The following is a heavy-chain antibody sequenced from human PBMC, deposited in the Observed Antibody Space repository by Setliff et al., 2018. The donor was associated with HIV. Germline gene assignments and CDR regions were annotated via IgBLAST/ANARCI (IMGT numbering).Heavy chain of an antibody. D-gene: IGHD4-17*01. CDR1: GGSISSGSYY. V-gene: IGHV4-61*02. Sequence: KPSETLSLTCTVSGGSISSGSYYWSWIRQPAGKGLEWIGRIYTSGITYYNPSLKSRVTISVDTSQNQFSLKLSSVTAADTAIYYCARRIYGNNPYFDYWSQGTLVTVSS. CDR2: IYTSGIT. J-gene: IGHJ4*02. CDR3: ARRIYGNNPYFDY.